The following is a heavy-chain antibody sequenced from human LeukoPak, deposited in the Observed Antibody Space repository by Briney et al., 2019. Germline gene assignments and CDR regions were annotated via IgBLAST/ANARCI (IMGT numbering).Heavy chain of an antibody. CDR1: GVSNSSGSKY. CDR2: IYSSGST. CDR3: ARSDGYGLVGI. V-gene: IGHV4-39*07. J-gene: IGHJ3*02. D-gene: IGHD3-10*01. Sequence: SETLSLTCRVSGVSNSSGSKYWGWVRQPPGKTLGWIGSIYSSGSTYYNSSLRSRVIILIDTAKNHFSLNLSSVTAADTAVYYCARSDGYGLVGIWGQGTMVTVSS.